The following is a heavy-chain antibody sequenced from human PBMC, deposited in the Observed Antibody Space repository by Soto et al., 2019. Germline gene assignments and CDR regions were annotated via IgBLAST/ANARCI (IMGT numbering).Heavy chain of an antibody. J-gene: IGHJ3*02. V-gene: IGHV1-46*03. Sequence: ASVKVSCKASGYTFTSYYMHWVRQAPGQGLEWMGIINPSGGSTSYAQKFQGRVTMTRDTSTSTVYMELSSLRSEDTAVYYCARDWGLPAAMPGAFDIWGQGTMVTVSS. CDR3: ARDWGLPAAMPGAFDI. CDR2: INPSGGST. CDR1: GYTFTSYY. D-gene: IGHD2-2*01.